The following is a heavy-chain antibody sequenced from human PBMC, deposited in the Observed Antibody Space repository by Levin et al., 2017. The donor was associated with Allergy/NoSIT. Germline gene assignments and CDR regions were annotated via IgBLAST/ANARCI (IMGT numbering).Heavy chain of an antibody. D-gene: IGHD3-9*01. V-gene: IGHV3-23*01. Sequence: PGGSLRLSCAASGFTFSSYAMSWVRQAPGKGLEWVSAISGSGGSTYYADSVKGRFTISRDNSKNTLYLQMNSLRAEDTAVYYCAKGPLDYDILTGYASYYYYMDVWGKGTTVTVSS. CDR2: ISGSGGST. CDR3: AKGPLDYDILTGYASYYYYMDV. J-gene: IGHJ6*03. CDR1: GFTFSSYA.